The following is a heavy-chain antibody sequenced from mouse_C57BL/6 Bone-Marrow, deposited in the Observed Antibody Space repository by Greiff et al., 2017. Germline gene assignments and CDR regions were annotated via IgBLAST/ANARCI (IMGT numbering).Heavy chain of an antibody. V-gene: IGHV2-9-1*01. CDR3: ASYDDYGGLLFAY. D-gene: IGHD2-4*01. Sequence: VHLVESGPGLVAPSQSLSITCTVSGFSLTSYAISWVRQPPGKGLEWLGVIWTGGGTNYNLALKSRVSISKDKSKSQFFLKMNRLQTDDTAMYFCASYDDYGGLLFAYWRQGTLVTVAA. CDR1: GFSLTSYA. CDR2: IWTGGGT. J-gene: IGHJ3*01.